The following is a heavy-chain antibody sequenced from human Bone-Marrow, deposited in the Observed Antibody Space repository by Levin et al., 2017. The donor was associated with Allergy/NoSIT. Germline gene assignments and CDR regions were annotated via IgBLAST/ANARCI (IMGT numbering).Heavy chain of an antibody. CDR1: GYTLTELS. CDR3: ATDLPWRTDGKFGIGV. D-gene: IGHD5-12*01. CDR2: FDPEDDKI. J-gene: IGHJ6*02. V-gene: IGHV1-24*01. Sequence: ASVKVSCKVSGYTLTELSIHWVRQAHGKGLEWMGGFDPEDDKIVYAPKFQGRVTLIEDTSTDTAYMELTSLRSEDTAVDYCATDLPWRTDGKFGIGVWGQGTTVTVSS.